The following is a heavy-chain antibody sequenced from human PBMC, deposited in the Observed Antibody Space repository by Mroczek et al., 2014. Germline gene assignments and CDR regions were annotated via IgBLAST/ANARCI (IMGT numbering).Heavy chain of an antibody. V-gene: IGHV3-21*01. CDR2: ISSSSSYI. CDR3: AFVDRAQQLDDY. Sequence: EVQLLETGGGLVKPGGSLRLSCAASGFTFSSYSMNWVRQAPGKGLEWVSSISSSSSYIYYADSVKGRFTISRDNAKNSLYLQMNSLRAEDTAVYYCAFVDRAQQLDDYWAREPWSPSPQ. D-gene: IGHD6-13*01. J-gene: IGHJ4*02. CDR1: GFTFSSYS.